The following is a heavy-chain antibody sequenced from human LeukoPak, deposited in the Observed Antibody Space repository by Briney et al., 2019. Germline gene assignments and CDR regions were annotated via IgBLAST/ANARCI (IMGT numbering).Heavy chain of an antibody. CDR3: TRDGVPYYYDSSGYFSWFDP. D-gene: IGHD3-22*01. Sequence: GSLRLSCTASGFTFRDYAMSWVRQAPGKGLEWVGFSRGKAYGGTTEYAASVKGRFTISRDDSKSIAYLQMNSLKTEDTAVYYCTRDGVPYYYDSSGYFSWFDPWGQGTLVTVSS. CDR1: GFTFRDYA. J-gene: IGHJ5*02. V-gene: IGHV3-49*04. CDR2: SRGKAYGGTT.